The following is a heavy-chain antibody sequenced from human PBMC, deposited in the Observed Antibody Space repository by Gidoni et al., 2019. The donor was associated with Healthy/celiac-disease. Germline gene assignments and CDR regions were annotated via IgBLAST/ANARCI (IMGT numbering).Heavy chain of an antibody. D-gene: IGHD3-22*01. CDR3: AVRITMILLI. CDR2: TRNKANSYTT. J-gene: IGHJ3*02. V-gene: IGHV3-72*01. CDR1: GFTFSDHY. Sequence: EVQLVESGGGLVQPGGSLILSCAASGFTFSDHYMDWVRQAPGKGLEWVGRTRNKANSYTTEYAASVKGRFTISRDDSKNSLYLQMNSLKTEDTAVYYCAVRITMILLIWGQGTMVTVSS.